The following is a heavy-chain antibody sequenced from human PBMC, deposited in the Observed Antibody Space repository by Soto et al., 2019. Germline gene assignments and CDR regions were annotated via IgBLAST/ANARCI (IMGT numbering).Heavy chain of an antibody. J-gene: IGHJ4*02. CDR2: INAANGDT. CDR1: GYTFTSYG. V-gene: IGHV1-3*01. D-gene: IGHD3-9*01. CDR3: ARGLRYFDWLLSGRPQFDY. Sequence: ASVKVSCKASGYTFTSYGIHWVRQAPGQRLEWMGWINAANGDTKYSPKLQGRVTMTTDTSTSTAYMELRSLRSDDTAVYYCARGLRYFDWLLSGRPQFDYWGQGTLVTVSS.